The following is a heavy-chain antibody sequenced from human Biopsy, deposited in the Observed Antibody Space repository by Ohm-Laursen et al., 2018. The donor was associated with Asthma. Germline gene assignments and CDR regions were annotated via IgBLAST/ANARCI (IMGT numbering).Heavy chain of an antibody. CDR1: GGSFSNSA. V-gene: IGHV1-69*04. Sequence: SVKVSCKASGGSFSNSAFSWVRQAPGHGLEWMGTILTKFDITSYAEKFQGRVTITADKSTSTTYMELSRLRSEDTAVYYCARSYDTDSYPVLVLDYWGQGTLVTVSS. CDR3: ARSYDTDSYPVLVLDY. J-gene: IGHJ4*02. D-gene: IGHD3-22*01. CDR2: ILTKFDIT.